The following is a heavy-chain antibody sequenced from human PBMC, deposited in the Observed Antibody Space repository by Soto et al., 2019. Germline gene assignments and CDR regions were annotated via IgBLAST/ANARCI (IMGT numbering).Heavy chain of an antibody. Sequence: GGSLRLSCAASGFTFSSYAMSWCRQAPGKGLEWVSAISGSGGSTYYADSVKGRFTISRDNSKNTLYLQMNSLRAEDTAVYYCAKDGGNAVAPGYWGQGTLVTGSS. CDR3: AKDGGNAVAPGY. CDR2: ISGSGGST. CDR1: GFTFSSYA. V-gene: IGHV3-23*01. D-gene: IGHD6-19*01. J-gene: IGHJ4*02.